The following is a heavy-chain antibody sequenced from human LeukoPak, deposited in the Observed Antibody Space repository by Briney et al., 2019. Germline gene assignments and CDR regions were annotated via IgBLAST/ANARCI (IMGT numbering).Heavy chain of an antibody. CDR3: ARDRIVATTANYFDY. Sequence: ASVKVSCKASGGTFSSYAINWVRQAPGQGLEWMGGIIPIFGTANYAQKFQGRVTITADESTSTAYMELSSLRSEDTAVYYCARDRIVATTANYFDYWGQGTLVTVSS. D-gene: IGHD5-12*01. V-gene: IGHV1-69*13. J-gene: IGHJ4*02. CDR2: IIPIFGTA. CDR1: GGTFSSYA.